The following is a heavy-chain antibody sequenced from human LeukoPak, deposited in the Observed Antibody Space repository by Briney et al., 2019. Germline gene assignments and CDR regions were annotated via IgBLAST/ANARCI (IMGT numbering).Heavy chain of an antibody. J-gene: IGHJ4*02. V-gene: IGHV3-74*01. Sequence: GGSLRLSCAASGFTFSSYSMNWVRQAPGMGLVWVSRLPPDELGIIYADSVKGRFTVSRDNAKNTVYLQMNNLRVDDMAMYYCVGTIASRGSEYWGQGALVTVSS. D-gene: IGHD6-6*01. CDR1: GFTFSSYS. CDR2: LPPDELGI. CDR3: VGTIASRGSEY.